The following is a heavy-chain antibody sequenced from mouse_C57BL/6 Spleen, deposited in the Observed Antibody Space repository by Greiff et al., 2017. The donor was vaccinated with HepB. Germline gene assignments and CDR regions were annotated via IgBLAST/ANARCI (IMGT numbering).Heavy chain of an antibody. J-gene: IGHJ4*01. D-gene: IGHD1-1*01. CDR3: ARHEDPHYYSSSNYAMDY. CDR1: GYTFTEYT. Sequence: QVHVKQSGAELVKPGASVKLSCKASGYTFTEYTIHWVKQRSGQGLEWIGWFYPGSGSIKYNEKFKDKATLTADKSSSTVYMALSRLTSEGSAVYFYARHEDPHYYSSSNYAMDYWGQGTSVTVSS. V-gene: IGHV1-62-2*01. CDR2: FYPGSGSI.